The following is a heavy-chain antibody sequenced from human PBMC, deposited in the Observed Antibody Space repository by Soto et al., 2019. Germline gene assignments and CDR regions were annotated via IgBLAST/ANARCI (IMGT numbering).Heavy chain of an antibody. Sequence: SETLSLTCAVSGGSISSGGYSWSWIRQPPGKGLEWIGYIYHSGSTYYNPSLKSRVTISVDRSKNQFSLKLSSVTAADTAVYYCARGGDGYNMDPLFYWGQGTL. V-gene: IGHV4-30-2*01. CDR2: IYHSGST. CDR1: GGSISSGGYS. D-gene: IGHD5-12*01. CDR3: ARGGDGYNMDPLFY. J-gene: IGHJ4*02.